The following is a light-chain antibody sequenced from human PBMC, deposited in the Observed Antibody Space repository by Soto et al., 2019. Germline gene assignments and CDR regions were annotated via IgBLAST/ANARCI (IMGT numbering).Light chain of an antibody. CDR3: QQYGSSPPIT. Sequence: EIVLTQSPGTLSLSPGERATLSCRASQSVSSSYLAWYQQKPGQAPRLLIYGASSRATGIPDRFSGSGSGTYFTLTISRLEPEDFALYYCQQYGSSPPITYGQGTRLEIK. J-gene: IGKJ5*01. V-gene: IGKV3-20*01. CDR2: GAS. CDR1: QSVSSSY.